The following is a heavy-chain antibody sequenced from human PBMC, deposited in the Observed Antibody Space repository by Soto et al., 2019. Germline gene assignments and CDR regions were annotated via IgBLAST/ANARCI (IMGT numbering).Heavy chain of an antibody. D-gene: IGHD6-19*01. V-gene: IGHV3-30-3*01. CDR1: GFTFSNYA. J-gene: IGHJ5*02. CDR2: ISYDGSKK. CDR3: ARDPGYGSGSTWFDP. Sequence: PGGSRRRSWVASGFTFSNYALHWVRQAPGKGLEWVAVISYDGSKKYYADSVKGRFTISRDNSKNTVYLQMDSLRAEDTALFYCARDPGYGSGSTWFDPWGQGTLVTVSS.